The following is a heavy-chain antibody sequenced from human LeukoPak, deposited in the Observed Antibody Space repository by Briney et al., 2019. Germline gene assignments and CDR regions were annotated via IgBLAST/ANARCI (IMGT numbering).Heavy chain of an antibody. CDR2: IGSSGGST. CDR3: AKDIQLST. J-gene: IGHJ3*01. D-gene: IGHD5-24*01. CDR1: GFTSSSAA. V-gene: IGHV3-23*01. Sequence: GGSLRLSCAASGFTSSSAAMTWVRQAPGKGLEWVSLIGSSGGSTYYADSVKGLFTISRDNSKNTLSLQMNSLRVEDTAIYYCAKDIQLSTWGLGTMVTVSS.